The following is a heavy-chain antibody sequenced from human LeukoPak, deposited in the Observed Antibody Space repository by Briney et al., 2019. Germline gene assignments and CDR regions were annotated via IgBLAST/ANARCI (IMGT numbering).Heavy chain of an antibody. D-gene: IGHD4-17*01. V-gene: IGHV5-51*01. CDR3: ARHNGDYVDSRYYYGMDV. CDR1: GYSFTSYW. J-gene: IGHJ6*02. Sequence: GESLKISCKGSGYSFTSYWIGWVRQMPGKGLEWMGIIYPGDSDTRYSPSFQGQVTISADKSISTAYLQWSSLKASDTAMYYCARHNGDYVDSRYYYGMDVWGQGTTVTVSS. CDR2: IYPGDSDT.